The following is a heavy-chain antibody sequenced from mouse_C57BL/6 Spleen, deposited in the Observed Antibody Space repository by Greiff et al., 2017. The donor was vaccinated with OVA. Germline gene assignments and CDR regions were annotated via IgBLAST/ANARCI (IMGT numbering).Heavy chain of an antibody. CDR3: ARGGGSSFWYFDV. D-gene: IGHD1-1*01. CDR2: IYPGSGNT. V-gene: IGHV1-76*01. Sequence: QVQLQQSGAELVRPGASVKLSCKASGYTFTDYYINWVKQRPGQGLEWIARIYPGSGNTYYNEKFKGKATLTAEKSSSTAYMQLSSLTSEDSAVYFGARGGGSSFWYFDVWGTGTTVTVSS. CDR1: GYTFTDYY. J-gene: IGHJ1*03.